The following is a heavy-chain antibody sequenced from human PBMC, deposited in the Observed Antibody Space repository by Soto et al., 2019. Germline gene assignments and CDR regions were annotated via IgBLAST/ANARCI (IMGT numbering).Heavy chain of an antibody. D-gene: IGHD6-19*01. J-gene: IGHJ6*03. Sequence: EVQLVESGGGLVKPGGSLRLSCAASGFTFSSYSMNWVRQAPGKGLEWVSSISSSSSYIYYADSVKGRFTIPRDNAKNSLYLQMNSLRAEDTAVYYCARVAVTTDYYYMDVWGKGTTVTVSS. CDR1: GFTFSSYS. V-gene: IGHV3-21*01. CDR2: ISSSSSYI. CDR3: ARVAVTTDYYYMDV.